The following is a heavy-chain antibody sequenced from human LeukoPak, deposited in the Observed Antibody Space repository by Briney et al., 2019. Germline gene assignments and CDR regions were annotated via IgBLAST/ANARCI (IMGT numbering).Heavy chain of an antibody. V-gene: IGHV3-7*01. CDR2: IRHDGSQT. J-gene: IGHJ4*02. CDR3: ATGANLFQF. CDR1: GFSVSSNY. Sequence: GGSLRLSCAASGFSVSSNYMNWVRQAPGKGLEWVANIRHDGSQTYYLDSVKGRFTISRDNAKNEVYLEMNNLRGADTAVYYCATGANLFQFWGQGTLVTVSS. D-gene: IGHD1-14*01.